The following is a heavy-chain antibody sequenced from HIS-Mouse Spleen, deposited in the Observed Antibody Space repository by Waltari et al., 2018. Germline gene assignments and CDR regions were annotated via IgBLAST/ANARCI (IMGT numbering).Heavy chain of an antibody. CDR1: GFTFSSYW. CDR2: IKQDGSEK. V-gene: IGHV3-7*01. D-gene: IGHD7-27*01. J-gene: IGHJ4*02. CDR3: ARDGGTGDFDY. Sequence: EVQLVESGGGLVQPGGSLRLSCAASGFTFSSYWMSWVRQAPGKGGGKGLGWVANIKQDGSEKYYVDSVKGRFTISRDNAKNSLYLQMNSLRAEDTAVYYCARDGGTGDFDYWGQGTLVTVSS.